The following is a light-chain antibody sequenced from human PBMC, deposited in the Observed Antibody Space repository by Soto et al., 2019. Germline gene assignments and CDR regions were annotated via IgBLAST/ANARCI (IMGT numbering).Light chain of an antibody. CDR1: QSITTP. CDR2: DAS. Sequence: GDRVTITCRASQSITTPLAWHQQKPGKAPQLLIYDASSLESGVPSRFSGSGSGTEFTLTISSLQPDDFATYYCQQYNSFSGTFGQGTKVDIK. J-gene: IGKJ1*01. V-gene: IGKV1-5*01. CDR3: QQYNSFSGT.